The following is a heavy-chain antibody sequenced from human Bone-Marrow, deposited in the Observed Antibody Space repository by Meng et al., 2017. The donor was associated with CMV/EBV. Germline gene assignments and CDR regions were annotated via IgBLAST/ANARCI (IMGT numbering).Heavy chain of an antibody. D-gene: IGHD3-16*01. Sequence: GESLKISCAASGFTFSNYWMHWVRQAPGKGLVWVSRINSEGTSRSYAGSVKGRLTTSRDNAKNTLYLQMSSLRVDDTAIYYCARESYTDAFDIWGQGIRVTGSS. CDR1: GFTFSNYW. CDR2: INSEGTSR. CDR3: ARESYTDAFDI. V-gene: IGHV3-74*01. J-gene: IGHJ3*02.